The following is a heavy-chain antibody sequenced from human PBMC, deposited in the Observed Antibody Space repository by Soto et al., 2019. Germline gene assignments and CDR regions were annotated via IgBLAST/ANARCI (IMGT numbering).Heavy chain of an antibody. J-gene: IGHJ3*02. CDR1: GYTFTTYA. D-gene: IGHD3-10*01. CDR2: IIAYSVNP. V-gene: IGHV1-18*01. CDR3: ARAGYYYGSGSYDAFDI. Sequence: QVQLVQSGAEVKKPGASVMVSCKASGYTFTTYAINWVRQAPGQGLEWMGWIIAYSVNPNYAQKLQGRVTMTTDTSTKAAYMELRSLRYDDTAVYYCARAGYYYGSGSYDAFDIWGQGTMVTVSS.